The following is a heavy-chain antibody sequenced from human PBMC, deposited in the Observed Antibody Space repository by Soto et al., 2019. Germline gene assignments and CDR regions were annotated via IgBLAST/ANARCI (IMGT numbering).Heavy chain of an antibody. CDR1: GGSFSGYQ. D-gene: IGHD3-10*01. Sequence: QVQLQQWGAGLLKPSETLSLTCAVYGGSFSGYQWTWIRQTPGKGLEWIGEINDTGNINYNPSLKSRVTIFIDTPKKQISLKLSSVTAADTAVYCCAGGLIVWFGELSRRGGYYYYMDVWGKGTTVTVSS. J-gene: IGHJ6*03. CDR2: INDTGNI. CDR3: AGGLIVWFGELSRRGGYYYYMDV. V-gene: IGHV4-34*01.